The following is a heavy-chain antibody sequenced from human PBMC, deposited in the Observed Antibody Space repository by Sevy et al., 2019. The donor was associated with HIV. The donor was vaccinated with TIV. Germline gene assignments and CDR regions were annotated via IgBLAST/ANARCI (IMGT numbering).Heavy chain of an antibody. V-gene: IGHV3-11*01. J-gene: IGHJ4*02. D-gene: IGHD5-18*01. Sequence: GGSLRLSCVVSTFTFSDYYMTWIRQAPGKGLEWISHISSGGTITSHADPVKGRLTISRDNAKNSLYLQMNSLKAEDTAVYYCARVRYNYGSYYFDYWGQGTLVTVSS. CDR2: ISSGGTIT. CDR1: TFTFSDYY. CDR3: ARVRYNYGSYYFDY.